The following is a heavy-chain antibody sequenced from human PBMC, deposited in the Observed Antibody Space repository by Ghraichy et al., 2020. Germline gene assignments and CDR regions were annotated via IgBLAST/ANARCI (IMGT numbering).Heavy chain of an antibody. CDR2: IYYSGST. J-gene: IGHJ4*02. D-gene: IGHD3-22*01. CDR1: GGSVSSGSYY. V-gene: IGHV4-61*01. Sequence: SETLSLTCTVSGGSVSSGSYYWSWIRQPPGKGLEWIGYIYYSGSTNYNPSLKSRVTILVDTSKNQFSLKLSSVTAADTAVYYCARERAQNYYDSSGLIDYWGQGTLVTVSS. CDR3: ARERAQNYYDSSGLIDY.